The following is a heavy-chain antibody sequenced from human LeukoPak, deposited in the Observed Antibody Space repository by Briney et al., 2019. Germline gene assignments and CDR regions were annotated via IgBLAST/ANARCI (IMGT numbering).Heavy chain of an antibody. CDR2: ISWKSNNI. D-gene: IGHD3-22*01. V-gene: IGHV3-9*01. Sequence: GRSLRLSCVTSGFTFEDHAMHWVRQGPGKGLEWLAGISWKSNNIIYADSVRGRVTISRDNAKNSLFLQMNSLGVEDTVLYYCARDFRNGYFRHFDFWGRGTQVTVSS. CDR1: GFTFEDHA. CDR3: ARDFRNGYFRHFDF. J-gene: IGHJ4*02.